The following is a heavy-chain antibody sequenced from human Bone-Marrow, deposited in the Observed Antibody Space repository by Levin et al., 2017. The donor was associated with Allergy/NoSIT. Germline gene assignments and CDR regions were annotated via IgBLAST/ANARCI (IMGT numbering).Heavy chain of an antibody. Sequence: PGGSLRLSCEASGFTFRSYAMSWVRQAPGKGLEWVSIISGAGGGSRYYGDSVKGRFTTSRDTSKNTLFLQMGSLRVEDTAVYYCVKGYDYGFDHWGQGTLVTVSS. CDR3: VKGYDYGFDH. CDR1: GFTFRSYA. J-gene: IGHJ4*02. CDR2: ISGAGGGSR. V-gene: IGHV3-23*01. D-gene: IGHD3-16*01.